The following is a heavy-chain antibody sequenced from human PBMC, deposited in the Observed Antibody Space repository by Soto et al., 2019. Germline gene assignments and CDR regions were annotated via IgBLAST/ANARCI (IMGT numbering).Heavy chain of an antibody. D-gene: IGHD3-16*02. CDR3: ASLLLSWVDFDP. CDR2: ISPGDSYT. CDR1: GYNFTNYG. Sequence: PGESLKNSWKGSGYNFTNYGIGWVRQIPGKGLEWMGIISPGDSYTNYSPSFQGHVTISADKSISTAYLQWSSLKASDTAMYSCASLLLSWVDFDPWGQGTLVTVSS. J-gene: IGHJ5*02. V-gene: IGHV5-51*01.